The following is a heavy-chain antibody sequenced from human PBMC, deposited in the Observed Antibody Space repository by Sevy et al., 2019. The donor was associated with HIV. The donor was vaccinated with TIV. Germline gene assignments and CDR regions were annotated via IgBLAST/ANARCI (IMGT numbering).Heavy chain of an antibody. Sequence: GGSLLSCAASGFTFSNYAMNWVRQAPGKGLEWVSTIRGTGISTYYADSVKGRFTISRDISKNTLYLQMNTLTAEDTALYLCAKDLVSSASRQDYFDYWGQGTLVTVSS. J-gene: IGHJ4*02. CDR2: IRGTGIST. D-gene: IGHD6-6*01. CDR3: AKDLVSSASRQDYFDY. V-gene: IGHV3-23*01. CDR1: GFTFSNYA.